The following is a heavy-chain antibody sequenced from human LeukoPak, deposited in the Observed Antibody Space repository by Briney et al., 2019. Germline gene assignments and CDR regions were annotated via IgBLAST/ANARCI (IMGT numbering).Heavy chain of an antibody. Sequence: GGSLRLSCAASGFTFDDYAMHWVRQAPGKGLEWVSGISWNSGSIGYADSVKGRFTISRDNAKNSLYLQMNSLRAEDTALYYCAKEANSGSLGAFDIWGQGTMVTVSS. J-gene: IGHJ3*02. CDR2: ISWNSGSI. CDR1: GFTFDDYA. D-gene: IGHD1-26*01. CDR3: AKEANSGSLGAFDI. V-gene: IGHV3-9*01.